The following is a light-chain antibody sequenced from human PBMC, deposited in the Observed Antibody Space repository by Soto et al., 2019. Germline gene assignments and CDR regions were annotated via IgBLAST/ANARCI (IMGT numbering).Light chain of an antibody. J-gene: IGKJ4*01. V-gene: IGKV3-15*01. CDR3: LQDHNYPLT. CDR1: QSVSSN. CDR2: GAS. Sequence: EIVMTRSPATLSVSPGERATLSCRASQSVSSNLAWYQQKPGQAPRLLIYGASTRATGIPARFSGSGSGTEFTLTISSLQSEDFAVYYCLQDHNYPLTFGGGTKVEIK.